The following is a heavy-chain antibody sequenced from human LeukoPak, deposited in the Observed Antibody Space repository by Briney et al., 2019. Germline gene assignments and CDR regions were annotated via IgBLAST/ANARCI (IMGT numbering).Heavy chain of an antibody. CDR3: ARPYCSSTSCLDFDP. J-gene: IGHJ5*02. CDR2: MNPNRGNT. Sequence: ASVKVSCKASGYTFTSYDINWVRQATGQGLEWMGWMNPNRGNTGYAQKFQGRVTMTRNTSISTAYMELSSLRSEDTAVYYCARPYCSSTSCLDFDPWGQGTLVTVSS. D-gene: IGHD2-2*01. CDR1: GYTFTSYD. V-gene: IGHV1-8*01.